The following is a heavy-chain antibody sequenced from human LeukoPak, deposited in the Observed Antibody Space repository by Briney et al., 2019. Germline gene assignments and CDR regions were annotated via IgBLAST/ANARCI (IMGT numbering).Heavy chain of an antibody. Sequence: GESLKISCYGSGYCFTSYWISWVRQMPGKGLEWMGRIEPSDAYTNYSLSFEGRVSISANKTISTAYLQWSSLKASDTAMYYCARHGGANYDILTGYFDAFDIWGQGTMVTVSS. CDR3: ARHGGANYDILTGYFDAFDI. CDR2: IEPSDAYT. D-gene: IGHD3-9*01. CDR1: GYCFTSYW. J-gene: IGHJ3*02. V-gene: IGHV5-10-1*01.